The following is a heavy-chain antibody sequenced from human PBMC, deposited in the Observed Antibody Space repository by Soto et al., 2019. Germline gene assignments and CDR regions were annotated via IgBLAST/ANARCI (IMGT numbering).Heavy chain of an antibody. V-gene: IGHV3-23*01. Sequence: GGSLRLSCAASGFTFSSYAMSWVRQAPGKGLEWVSAISGSGGSTYYADSVKGRFTISRGNSKNTLYLQMNSLRAEDTAVYYCAKDLYCSGGSCYPHQDFDYWGQGTLVTVSS. CDR3: AKDLYCSGGSCYPHQDFDY. CDR1: GFTFSSYA. J-gene: IGHJ4*02. CDR2: ISGSGGST. D-gene: IGHD2-15*01.